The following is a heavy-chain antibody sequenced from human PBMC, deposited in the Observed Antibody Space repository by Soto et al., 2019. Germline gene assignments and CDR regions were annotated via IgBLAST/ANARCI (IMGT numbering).Heavy chain of an antibody. CDR3: ATDPAKYQLLNFDY. J-gene: IGHJ4*02. V-gene: IGHV1-24*01. CDR1: GYTLTELS. D-gene: IGHD2-2*01. Sequence: ASVKVSCKVSGYTLTELSMHWVRQAPGKGLEWMGGFDPEDGETIYAQKFQGRVTMTEGTSTDTAYMELSSLRSEDTAVYYCATDPAKYQLLNFDYWGQGTLVTVSS. CDR2: FDPEDGET.